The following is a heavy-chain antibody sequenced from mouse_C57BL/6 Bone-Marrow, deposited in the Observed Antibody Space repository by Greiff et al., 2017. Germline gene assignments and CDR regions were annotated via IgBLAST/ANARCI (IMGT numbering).Heavy chain of an antibody. Sequence: EVQVVESEGGLVQPGSSMKLSCTASGFTFSDYYMAWVRQVPEKGLEWVANINYDGSSTYYLDSLKSRFIISRVNAKNILYLQTSSLKCEDTATYYCARGAFSDYGKSHWYFDVWGTGTTVTVSS. V-gene: IGHV5-16*01. J-gene: IGHJ1*03. CDR2: INYDGSST. CDR3: ARGAFSDYGKSHWYFDV. CDR1: GFTFSDYY. D-gene: IGHD2-1*01.